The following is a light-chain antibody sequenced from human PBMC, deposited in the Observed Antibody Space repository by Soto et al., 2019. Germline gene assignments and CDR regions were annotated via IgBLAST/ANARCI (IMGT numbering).Light chain of an antibody. V-gene: IGKV1-5*03. CDR3: QQYNSYSRT. Sequence: IQMTQSPSTLSASVGDRVTITCRASQSISSSLAWYQQKPGKAPKLLIYMASSLESGVPSRFSGSGSGTEFTLTISSLQPDDFATYYCQQYNSYSRTFGQGTKVDIK. CDR1: QSISSS. J-gene: IGKJ1*01. CDR2: MAS.